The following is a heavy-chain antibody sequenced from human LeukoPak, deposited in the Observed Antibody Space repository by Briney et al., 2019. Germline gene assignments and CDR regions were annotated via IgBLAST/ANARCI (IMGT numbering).Heavy chain of an antibody. CDR1: GFTFRSYG. CDR2: ISGSGTST. Sequence: PGGSLRLSCAASGFTFRSYGMSWVRQAPGKGLEWVSGISGSGTSTYYADSVRGRFTISRDNSKNTLYLQLNSLRAEDTAVYYCAKAKTAQTSFDYWGQGTLVTVSS. V-gene: IGHV3-23*01. CDR3: AKAKTAQTSFDY. J-gene: IGHJ4*02.